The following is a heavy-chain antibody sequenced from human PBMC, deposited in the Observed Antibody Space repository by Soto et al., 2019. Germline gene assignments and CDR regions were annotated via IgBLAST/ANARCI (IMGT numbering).Heavy chain of an antibody. V-gene: IGHV1-18*01. CDR1: GYSFTTYG. Sequence: QVQLVQSRGEVKKPGASVKVSCKTSGYSFTTYGISWVRQAPGQGLEWMGWISGYNGNTNYAQKLQGRVTMTTDTSTSTAYMELRSLGSDGTAVYYCAREGPAPYYYYGMDVWGQGSTVTVSS. CDR2: ISGYNGNT. CDR3: AREGPAPYYYYGMDV. J-gene: IGHJ6*02.